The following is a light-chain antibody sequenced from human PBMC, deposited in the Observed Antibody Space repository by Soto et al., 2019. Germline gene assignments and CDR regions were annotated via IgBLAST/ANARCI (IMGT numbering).Light chain of an antibody. CDR1: SSNIGATYD. J-gene: IGLJ1*01. CDR2: GNS. Sequence: QSVLTQPLSVSGAPGQTVTISCTGSSSNIGATYDVQWYQQLPGTAPKLLIYGNSNRPSGVPDRFSGSKSGTSASLAITGLQADDEADYYCQSYDSSLSAHYVFGTGTKLTVL. CDR3: QSYDSSLSAHYV. V-gene: IGLV1-40*01.